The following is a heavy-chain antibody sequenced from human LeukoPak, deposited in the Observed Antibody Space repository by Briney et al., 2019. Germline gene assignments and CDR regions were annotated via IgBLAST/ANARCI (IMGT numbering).Heavy chain of an antibody. CDR2: IIPIFGTA. D-gene: IGHD6-6*01. CDR3: ARGISSIAATELPGSVDI. Sequence: ASVKASCKASGGTFSSYAISWVRQAPGQGLEWMGGIIPIFGTANYAQKFQGRVTITADESTSTAYMELSSLRSEDTAVYYCARGISSIAATELPGSVDIWGQGTMVTVSS. CDR1: GGTFSSYA. V-gene: IGHV1-69*01. J-gene: IGHJ3*02.